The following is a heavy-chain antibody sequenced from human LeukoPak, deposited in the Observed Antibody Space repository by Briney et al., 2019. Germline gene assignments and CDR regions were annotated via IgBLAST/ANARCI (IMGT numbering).Heavy chain of an antibody. CDR3: ASTAFFVFPD. CDR1: GGSISGGSYY. Sequence: PSEALSLTCTVSGGSISGGSYYWSWIRQPAGKGLEWIGRIYTSGSTDYNPSLKSRVTISVDTSMNQFSLKLSSVTAADTAVYYCASTAFFVFPDWGQGTLVTVSS. CDR2: IYTSGST. J-gene: IGHJ4*02. V-gene: IGHV4-61*02.